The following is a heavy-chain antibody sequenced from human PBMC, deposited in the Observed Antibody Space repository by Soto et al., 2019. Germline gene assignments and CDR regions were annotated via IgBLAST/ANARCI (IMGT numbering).Heavy chain of an antibody. CDR3: ARDRSGSDNY. J-gene: IGHJ4*02. D-gene: IGHD1-26*01. CDR2: ISSSSTI. V-gene: IGHV3-48*02. CDR1: GFTFSSYS. Sequence: EVQLVESGGGLVQPGGSLRLSCAASGFTFSSYSMNWVRQAPGKGLEWVSYISSSSTIYYADSVKGRFTISRDNAKNSLYLQMNSLRDEDTAVYYCARDRSGSDNYWGQGTLVTVSS.